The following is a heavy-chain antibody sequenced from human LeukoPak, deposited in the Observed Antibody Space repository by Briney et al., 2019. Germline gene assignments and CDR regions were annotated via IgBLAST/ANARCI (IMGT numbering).Heavy chain of an antibody. V-gene: IGHV3-7*01. Sequence: GGSLRLSCAASGFTLSSNWMSWVRQAPGKGLEWVANIKEDGSEKYYVDSVKGRFTISRDNAKNSLYLQMNSLRAEDTAVYYCARPLTTDGQDAFDIWGQGTMVTVSS. J-gene: IGHJ3*02. CDR3: ARPLTTDGQDAFDI. D-gene: IGHD1-14*01. CDR2: IKEDGSEK. CDR1: GFTLSSNW.